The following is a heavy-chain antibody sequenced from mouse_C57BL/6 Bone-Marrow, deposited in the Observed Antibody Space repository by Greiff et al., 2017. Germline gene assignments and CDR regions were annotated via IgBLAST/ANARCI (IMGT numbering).Heavy chain of an antibody. V-gene: IGHV3-8*01. J-gene: IGHJ4*01. D-gene: IGHD1-1*01. CDR2: ISYSGST. CDR3: ARSGSSYAMDY. Sequence: VQLKESGPGLAKPSQTLSLTCSVTGYSIPSDYWNWIRKFPGNKLEYMGYISYSGSTYYNPSLKSRISITRDTSKNQYYLQLNSVTTEDTATYYCARSGSSYAMDYWGQGTSVTVSS. CDR1: GYSIPSDY.